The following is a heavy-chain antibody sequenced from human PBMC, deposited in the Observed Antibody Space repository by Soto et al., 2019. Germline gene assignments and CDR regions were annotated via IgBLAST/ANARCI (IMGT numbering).Heavy chain of an antibody. D-gene: IGHD2-21*02. J-gene: IGHJ5*02. Sequence: PSETLSLTCAVYGGSFSGYYWSWIRQPPGKGLEWIGEINHSGSTNYNPSLKSRVTISVDTSKNQFSLKLSSVTAADTAVYYCARGLPVVVTDIPKNWFDPWGQGTLVTVSS. CDR1: GGSFSGYY. V-gene: IGHV4-34*01. CDR3: ARGLPVVVTDIPKNWFDP. CDR2: INHSGST.